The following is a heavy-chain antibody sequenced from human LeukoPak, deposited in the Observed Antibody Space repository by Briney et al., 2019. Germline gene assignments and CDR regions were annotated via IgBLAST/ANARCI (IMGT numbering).Heavy chain of an antibody. J-gene: IGHJ4*02. D-gene: IGHD6-6*01. CDR2: IYYSGST. CDR3: ARNLYSSSTFDY. V-gene: IGHV4-39*01. Sequence: ETLSLTCTVSGGSISSSSYYWGWIRQPPGKGLEWIGSIYYSGSTYYNPSLKSRVTISVDTSKNQFSLKLSSVTAADTAVYYCARNLYSSSTFDYWGQGTLVTVSS. CDR1: GGSISSSSYY.